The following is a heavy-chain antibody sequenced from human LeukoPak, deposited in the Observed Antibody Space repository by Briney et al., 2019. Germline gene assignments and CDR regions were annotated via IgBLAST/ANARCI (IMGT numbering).Heavy chain of an antibody. CDR3: ARGEAVYAVAEYYFDY. Sequence: GGPLRLSCAASGFTFSSYWMHWVRQAPGKGLVWVSRINSDGSSTSYADSVKGRFTISRDDAKNTLYLQMNSLRAEDTAVYYCARGEAVYAVAEYYFDYWGQGTLVTVSS. CDR2: INSDGSST. V-gene: IGHV3-74*01. D-gene: IGHD6-19*01. CDR1: GFTFSSYW. J-gene: IGHJ4*02.